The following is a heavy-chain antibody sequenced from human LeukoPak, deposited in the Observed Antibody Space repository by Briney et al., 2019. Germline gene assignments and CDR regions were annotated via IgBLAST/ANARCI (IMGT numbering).Heavy chain of an antibody. CDR1: GFTVSGNY. CDR2: IYSGGST. CDR3: ARGGDDYFGSFDF. D-gene: IGHD5-12*01. J-gene: IGHJ4*02. Sequence: GGSLRLSCAASGFTVSGNYMSWVRQAPGKGLEWVSIIYSGGSTYYADSVKGRFTISRDNSKNTLYLQLNSLRAEDTAVYYCARGGDDYFGSFDFWGQGTLVTVSS. V-gene: IGHV3-53*01.